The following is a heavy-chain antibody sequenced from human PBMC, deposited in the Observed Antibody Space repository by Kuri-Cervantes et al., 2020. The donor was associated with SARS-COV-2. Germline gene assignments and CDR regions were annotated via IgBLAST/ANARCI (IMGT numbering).Heavy chain of an antibody. Sequence: GGFLRPSWPASGFTFSSYWMSWVRQAPGKGMEWVGNIIQVGSEKHYVDSAKGRFTITRDKAKNSLYLQMNGLRAEDTAVYYCARDTRNWNSVNDYWGQGTLVTVSS. J-gene: IGHJ4*02. CDR1: GFTFSSYW. V-gene: IGHV3-7*05. D-gene: IGHD1-7*01. CDR3: ARDTRNWNSVNDY. CDR2: IIQVGSEK.